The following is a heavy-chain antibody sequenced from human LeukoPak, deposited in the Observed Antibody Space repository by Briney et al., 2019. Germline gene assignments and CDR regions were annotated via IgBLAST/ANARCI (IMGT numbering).Heavy chain of an antibody. V-gene: IGHV4-61*09. CDR2: IFTSGST. CDR3: ARVNYGSGSPTNV. CDR1: GGSISSGSFY. Sequence: PSETLSLTCTVSGGSISSGSFYWNWVRQPAGKGLEWIGHIFTSGSTNYSPSLRSRVTISADTSRNQFSLKLNSVTAADTAVYYCARVNYGSGSPTNVCGQGTLVTASS. D-gene: IGHD3-10*01. J-gene: IGHJ4*02.